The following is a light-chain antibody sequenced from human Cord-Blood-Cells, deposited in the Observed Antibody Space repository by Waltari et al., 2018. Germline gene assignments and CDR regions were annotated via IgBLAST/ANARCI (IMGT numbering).Light chain of an antibody. CDR3: QAWDSSSVV. CDR1: PLRAHY. CDR2: QDR. V-gene: IGLV3-1*01. J-gene: IGLJ2*01. Sequence: SYELTQPPSVPVSPGQTASITCSGDPLRAHYACWYQQKPGQSPVLGIYQDRKRPSGIPERFSGSNSGNTATLTISGTQAMDEADYYCQAWDSSSVVFGGGTKLTVL.